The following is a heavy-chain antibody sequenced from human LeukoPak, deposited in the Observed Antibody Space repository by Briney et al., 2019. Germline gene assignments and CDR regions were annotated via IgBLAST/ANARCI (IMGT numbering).Heavy chain of an antibody. Sequence: SQTLSLTCDISGDSLFTNGVAWNWIRQSPSRGLEWLGRTYHRSKWSFEYAVSVKSRITIKADTSKNQFSLQLSSVTPEDTAVYYCARGKYTSFDNWGQGTLVTVSS. CDR1: GDSLFTNGVA. V-gene: IGHV6-1*01. CDR2: TYHRSKWSF. J-gene: IGHJ4*02. CDR3: ARGKYTSFDN. D-gene: IGHD2-2*01.